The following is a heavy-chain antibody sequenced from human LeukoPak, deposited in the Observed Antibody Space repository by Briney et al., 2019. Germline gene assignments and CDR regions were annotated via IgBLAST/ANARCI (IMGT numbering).Heavy chain of an antibody. CDR3: ATDSLYYDSSGYYRYYYYYYYMDV. J-gene: IGHJ6*03. D-gene: IGHD3-22*01. CDR2: IKSKTDGGTT. V-gene: IGHV3-15*01. CDR1: GFTFSNAW. Sequence: GGSLRLSCAASGFTFSNAWMSWVRQAPGKGLEWVGRIKSKTDGGTTDYAAPVKGRFTISRDDSKNTLYLQMNSLKTEDTAVYYCATDSLYYDSSGYYRYYYYYYYMDVWGKGTTVTVSS.